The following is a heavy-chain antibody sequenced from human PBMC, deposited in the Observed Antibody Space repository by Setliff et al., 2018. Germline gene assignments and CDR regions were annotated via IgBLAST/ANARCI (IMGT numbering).Heavy chain of an antibody. CDR3: AKDIYGSGSYAVGGYFDY. CDR1: GFTFSTYY. D-gene: IGHD3-10*01. CDR2: VHDDGVNK. V-gene: IGHV3-30*02. Sequence: GGSLRLSCAASGFTFSTYYMHWVRQPPGKGLEWVAFVHDDGVNKHYRDSVKGRFTISRDNSKNTLYLQMNSLRPDDTAVYYCAKDIYGSGSYAVGGYFDYWGQGTQVTVSS. J-gene: IGHJ4*02.